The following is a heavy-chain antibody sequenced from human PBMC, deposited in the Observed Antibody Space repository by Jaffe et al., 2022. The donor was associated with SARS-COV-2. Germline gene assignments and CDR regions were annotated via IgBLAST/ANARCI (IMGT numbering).Heavy chain of an antibody. Sequence: QVQLQESGPGLVKPSETLSLTCTVSGGSISSYYWSWIRQPPGKGLEWIGYIYYSGSTNYNPSLKSRVTISVDTSKNQFSLKLSSVTAADTAVYYCARHHSSGWSNLDYWGQGTLVTVSS. J-gene: IGHJ4*02. V-gene: IGHV4-59*08. D-gene: IGHD6-19*01. CDR2: IYYSGST. CDR1: GGSISSYY. CDR3: ARHHSSGWSNLDY.